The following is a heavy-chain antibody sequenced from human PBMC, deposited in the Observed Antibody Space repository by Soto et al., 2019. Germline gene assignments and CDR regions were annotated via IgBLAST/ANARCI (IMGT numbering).Heavy chain of an antibody. D-gene: IGHD6-19*01. Sequence: QVQLVESGGGVVQPGRSLRLSCAASGFSFSSYGMHWVSQAPGKGLEWVPVISYDGSNKYYADSAKGRFTISRDNSKNTLYLQMNSLRAEDTAVYYCAKESVAGTSGIYYFDYWGQGTLVTVSP. CDR3: AKESVAGTSGIYYFDY. J-gene: IGHJ4*02. CDR2: ISYDGSNK. V-gene: IGHV3-30*18. CDR1: GFSFSSYG.